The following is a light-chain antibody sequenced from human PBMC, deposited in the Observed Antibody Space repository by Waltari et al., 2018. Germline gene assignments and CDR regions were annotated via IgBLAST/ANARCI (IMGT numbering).Light chain of an antibody. V-gene: IGKV3-15*01. CDR3: QHYNNWPRT. Sequence: EPVMTQSPATLSVSPGARATLSCRASQSVTSNLAWYQQKPGQAPRLLIYGASTRATGIPARFSGSGSATEFTLTISSLQSEDFAVYYCQHYNNWPRTFGQGTKVEIK. CDR1: QSVTSN. CDR2: GAS. J-gene: IGKJ1*01.